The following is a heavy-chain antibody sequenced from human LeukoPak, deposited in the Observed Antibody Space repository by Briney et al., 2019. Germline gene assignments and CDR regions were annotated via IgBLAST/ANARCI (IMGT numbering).Heavy chain of an antibody. CDR1: GFTFSSYA. CDR3: ASNYYDSGSYYPFDY. D-gene: IGHD3-10*01. V-gene: IGHV3-30-3*01. Sequence: PGGSLRLSCAASGFTFSSYAMHWVRQAPGKGLEWVAVISYDGSNKYYADSVKGRFTISRDNSKNTLYLQMNSLRAEDTAVYYCASNYYDSGSYYPFDYWGQGTLVTVSS. J-gene: IGHJ4*02. CDR2: ISYDGSNK.